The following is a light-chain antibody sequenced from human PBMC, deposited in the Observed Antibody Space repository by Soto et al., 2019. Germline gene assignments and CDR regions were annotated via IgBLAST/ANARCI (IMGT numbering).Light chain of an antibody. J-gene: IGKJ5*01. CDR3: QQYNSWPIT. CDR1: QSVSDN. Sequence: EVLMTQSPDTLYVSPGEIVTLSCRASQSVSDNLAWYQQKPGQGPRLLVYRASTRTLGIPARFSGSESGTEFTLTISSLQSEDFAVYYCQQYNSWPITFGQGTRLEIK. CDR2: RAS. V-gene: IGKV3-15*01.